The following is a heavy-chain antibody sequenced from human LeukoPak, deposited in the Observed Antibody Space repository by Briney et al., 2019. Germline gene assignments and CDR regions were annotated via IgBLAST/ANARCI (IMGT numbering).Heavy chain of an antibody. Sequence: GGSLRLSWAASGFTFSSYAMSWVRQAPGKGLEWVSAISGSGGSTYYADSVKGRFTISRDNSKNTLYLQMNSLRAEDTAIYYCAIHPYYDSSGYSYYFDYWGQGTLVTVSS. CDR2: ISGSGGST. CDR3: AIHPYYDSSGYSYYFDY. D-gene: IGHD3-22*01. CDR1: GFTFSSYA. J-gene: IGHJ4*02. V-gene: IGHV3-23*01.